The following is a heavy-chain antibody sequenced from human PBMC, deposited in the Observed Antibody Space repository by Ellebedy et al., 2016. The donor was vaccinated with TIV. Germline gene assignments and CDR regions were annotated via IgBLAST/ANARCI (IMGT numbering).Heavy chain of an antibody. J-gene: IGHJ6*02. V-gene: IGHV3-7*03. CDR3: ARVQITIPLDV. CDR1: GGSMSSYS. Sequence: GGSLRLSCFVSGGSMSSYSYYWGWIRQPPGKGLEWVANIKQDGSEKYYVDSVKGRFTISRDNAKNSVYLQINSLRAEDTAVYYCARVQITIPLDVWGQGTTVTVSS. CDR2: IKQDGSEK. D-gene: IGHD3-9*01.